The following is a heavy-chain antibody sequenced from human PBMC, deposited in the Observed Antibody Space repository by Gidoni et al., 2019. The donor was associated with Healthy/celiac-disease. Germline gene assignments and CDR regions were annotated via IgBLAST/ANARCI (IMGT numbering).Heavy chain of an antibody. Sequence: EVQLVESGGGLVKPGGSLRLSCAASGFTFSSYSMNWVRQAPGKGLEWVSSISSSSSYIYYADSVKGRFTISRDNAKNSLYLQMNSLRAEDTAVYYCARIPGIAAGYYYYGMDVWGQGTTVTVSS. J-gene: IGHJ6*02. D-gene: IGHD6-13*01. CDR2: ISSSSSYI. V-gene: IGHV3-21*01. CDR3: ARIPGIAAGYYYYGMDV. CDR1: GFTFSSYS.